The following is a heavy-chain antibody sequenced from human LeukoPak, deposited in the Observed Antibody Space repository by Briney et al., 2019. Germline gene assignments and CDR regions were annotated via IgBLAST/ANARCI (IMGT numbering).Heavy chain of an antibody. D-gene: IGHD2-2*01. CDR2: ISSSGSSI. J-gene: IGHJ6*03. V-gene: IGHV3-21*01. CDR1: GFTFSSYS. CDR3: AKGWGPAAHPFADYYYMDV. Sequence: GGSLRLSCAASGFTFSSYSMNWVRQAPGKGLEWVSSISSSGSSIYYAESVKGRLTISRDNAKNSLYLQMNSLRVEDTAVYYCAKGWGPAAHPFADYYYMDVWGKGTTVTVSS.